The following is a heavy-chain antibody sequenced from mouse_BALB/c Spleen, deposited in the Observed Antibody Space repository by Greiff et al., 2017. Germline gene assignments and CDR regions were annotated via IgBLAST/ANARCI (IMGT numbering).Heavy chain of an antibody. CDR3: ARDPYYYGSSLYWYFDV. CDR1: GFTFSSYA. CDR2: ISSGGST. Sequence: DVMLVESGGGLVKPGGSLKLSCAASGFTFSSYAMSWVRQTPEKRLEWVASISSGGSTYYPDSVKGRFTISRDNARNILYLQMSSLRSEDTAMYYCARDPYYYGSSLYWYFDVWGAGTTVTVSS. D-gene: IGHD1-1*01. J-gene: IGHJ1*01. V-gene: IGHV5-6-5*01.